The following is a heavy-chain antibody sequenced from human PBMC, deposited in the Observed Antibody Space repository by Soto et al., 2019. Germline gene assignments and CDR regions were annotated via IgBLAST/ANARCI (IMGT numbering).Heavy chain of an antibody. J-gene: IGHJ4*02. Sequence: HPGGALRLSCAASGFTFSSYAMSWVRQAPGKGLEWVSAISGSGGSTYYADSVKGRFTISRDNSKNTLYLQMNSLRAEDTAVYYCAKATLVVVPVAYFDYWGQGTLVTVSS. CDR1: GFTFSSYA. D-gene: IGHD2-15*01. CDR2: ISGSGGST. V-gene: IGHV3-23*01. CDR3: AKATLVVVPVAYFDY.